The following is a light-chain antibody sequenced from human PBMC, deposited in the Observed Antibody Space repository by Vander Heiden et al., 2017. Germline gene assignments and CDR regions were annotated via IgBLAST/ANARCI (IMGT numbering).Light chain of an antibody. J-gene: IGLJ2*01. CDR2: MMK. CDR1: SSNIGSKY. V-gene: IGLV1-47*01. CDR3: ASWDDSLSGPYGV. Sequence: QSVLTQPPSASGTPGQRVTISCSGSSSNIGSKYVYWYQHLPGTAPNLLIVMMKQRPSGVPDRFSGAKSGTSAYLASTGLRSEDEADDYGASWDDSLSGPYGVFGGGTKLTVL.